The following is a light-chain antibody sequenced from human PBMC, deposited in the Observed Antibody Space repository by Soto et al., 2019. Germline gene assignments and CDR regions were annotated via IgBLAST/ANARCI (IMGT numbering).Light chain of an antibody. J-gene: IGLJ1*01. CDR1: SSDVGGYNY. CDR3: SSYTSSSTPDV. V-gene: IGLV2-14*01. Sequence: QSALTQPASVSGSPGQSITISCTGTSSDVGGYNYVSWYQQHPGKAPKLMIYEVSTRPSGVSNRFSGSKSGNTASLTISGLQAEDEADYYCSSYTSSSTPDVVGTGTKVTVL. CDR2: EVS.